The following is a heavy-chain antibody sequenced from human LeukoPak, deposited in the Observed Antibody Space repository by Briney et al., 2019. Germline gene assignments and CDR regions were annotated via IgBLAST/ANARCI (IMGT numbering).Heavy chain of an antibody. J-gene: IGHJ4*02. Sequence: PSETLSLTCTVSGGSISSGSYYWSWIRQPAGKGLEWIGRIYTSGSTNYNPSLKSRVTISVDTSKNQFTLNLSSVTAADTAVYYCARTRGSHMAYLDYWGQGTLVTVSS. CDR2: IYTSGST. CDR3: ARTRGSHMAYLDY. CDR1: GGSISSGSYY. D-gene: IGHD2-21*01. V-gene: IGHV4-61*02.